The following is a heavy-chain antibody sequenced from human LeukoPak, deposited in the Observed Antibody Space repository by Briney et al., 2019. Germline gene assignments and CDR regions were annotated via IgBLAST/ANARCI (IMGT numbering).Heavy chain of an antibody. V-gene: IGHV3-74*01. Sequence: GGSLRLSCVASGFAFNKHWMHWVRQAPGKGLVWVSRINDDASSTADADSAKGRFTISRDNAKNTLYLQMNSLRVEDTGVYYCGRRGSGSSIDYWGQGTLVTVSS. CDR1: GFAFNKHW. D-gene: IGHD3-10*01. CDR2: INDDASST. CDR3: GRRGSGSSIDY. J-gene: IGHJ4*02.